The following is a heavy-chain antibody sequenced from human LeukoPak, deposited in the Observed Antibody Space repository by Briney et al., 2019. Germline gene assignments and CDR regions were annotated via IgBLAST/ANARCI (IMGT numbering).Heavy chain of an antibody. J-gene: IGHJ4*02. CDR3: ARHVPSYYYDSSGYYPDY. D-gene: IGHD3-22*01. Sequence: SETLSLTCTVSGGSISSSSYYWSWIRQPPGKGLEWIGSIYYSGSTYYNPSLKSRVTISVDTSKNQFSLKLSSVTATDTAVYYCARHVPSYYYDSSGYYPDYWGQGTLVTVSS. CDR2: IYYSGST. V-gene: IGHV4-39*01. CDR1: GGSISSSSYY.